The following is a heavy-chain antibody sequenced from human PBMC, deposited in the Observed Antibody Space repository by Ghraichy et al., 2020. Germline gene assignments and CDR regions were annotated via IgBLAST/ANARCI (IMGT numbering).Heavy chain of an antibody. D-gene: IGHD3-10*01. CDR2: INPNSGGT. CDR1: GYTFTRYY. J-gene: IGHJ6*03. Sequence: ASVKVSCKASGYTFTRYYMHWVRQAPGQGLEWMGRINPNSGGTNYAQKFQGRVTMTRDTSISTAYMELSRLRSDDTAVYYCAREDVLLWFGELRNYYYYYMDVWGKVTTVTVAS. V-gene: IGHV1-2*06. CDR3: AREDVLLWFGELRNYYYYYMDV.